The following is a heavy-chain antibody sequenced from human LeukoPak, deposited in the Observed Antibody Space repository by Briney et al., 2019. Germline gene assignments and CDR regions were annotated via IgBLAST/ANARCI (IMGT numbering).Heavy chain of an antibody. CDR2: INPNSGGT. Sequence: ASVKVSCKASGYTFTGYYMHWVRQAPGQGLEWMGWINPNSGGTNYAQKFQGRVTMTRDTSISTAYMELSRLRSEDTAVYYCARDSGIISGSFDYWGQGTLVTVSS. CDR3: ARDSGIISGSFDY. V-gene: IGHV1-2*02. D-gene: IGHD2-15*01. CDR1: GYTFTGYY. J-gene: IGHJ4*02.